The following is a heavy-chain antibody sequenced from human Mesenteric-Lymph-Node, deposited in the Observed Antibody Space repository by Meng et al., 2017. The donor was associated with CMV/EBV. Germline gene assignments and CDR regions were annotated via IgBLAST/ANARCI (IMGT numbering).Heavy chain of an antibody. J-gene: IGHJ6*02. D-gene: IGHD2-2*01. V-gene: IGHV3-21*01. CDR2: ISSTGSDL. Sequence: GESLKISFAASGFTFSDYSFNWFRQAPGKGLEWVAYISSTGSDLSYADSVKGRLTLTRDNAKKSLYLEMNSLRADDTAVFYCARSFTLIPGGIRIYAVDVWGQGTTVTVSS. CDR3: ARSFTLIPGGIRIYAVDV. CDR1: GFTFSDYS.